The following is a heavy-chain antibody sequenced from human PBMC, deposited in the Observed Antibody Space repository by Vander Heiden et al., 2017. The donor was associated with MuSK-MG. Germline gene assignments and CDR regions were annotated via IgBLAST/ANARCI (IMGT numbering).Heavy chain of an antibody. Sequence: EAQLVESGGGLVPLGGSLRLSCAVPGFSFSSYWMSWVRQAPGKGLEWVASIKQDGSEKYQGDSVKGRFTISRDNAKNLVYLKTKSVRAEDTAVYYSARAQAGGYYFDYWGQGTLVNVCS. CDR2: IKQDGSEK. CDR3: ARAQAGGYYFDY. CDR1: GFSFSSYW. J-gene: IGHJ4*02. V-gene: IGHV3-7*01. D-gene: IGHD1-26*01.